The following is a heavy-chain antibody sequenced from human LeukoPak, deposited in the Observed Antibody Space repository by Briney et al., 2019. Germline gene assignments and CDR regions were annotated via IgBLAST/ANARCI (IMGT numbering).Heavy chain of an antibody. CDR1: AFSFRNYG. J-gene: IGHJ4*02. CDR3: ATSGNYYFDY. V-gene: IGHV3-30*02. CDR2: IRYDGNHI. D-gene: IGHD3-10*01. Sequence: GGSLRLSCAASAFSFRNYGMHWVRQAPGKGLEWVAFIRYDGNHIHYADSVKGRFTISRDNSKNTLYLQMSSLRAEDTAVYYCATSGNYYFDYWGQGTLVTVSS.